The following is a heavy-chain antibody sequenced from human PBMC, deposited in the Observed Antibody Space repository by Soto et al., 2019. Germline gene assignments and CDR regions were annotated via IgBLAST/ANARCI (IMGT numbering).Heavy chain of an antibody. CDR1: GYTFTSYG. J-gene: IGHJ6*02. CDR2: ISAYNGNT. CDR3: ARCYCSSTSCRTYYYYGMDV. Sequence: ASVKVSCKASGYTFTSYGISWVRQAPGQGLEWMGWISAYNGNTNYAQKLQGRVTMTTDTSTSTAYMELRSLRSEDTAVYYCARCYCSSTSCRTYYYYGMDVWGQGTTVTVSS. V-gene: IGHV1-18*01. D-gene: IGHD2-2*01.